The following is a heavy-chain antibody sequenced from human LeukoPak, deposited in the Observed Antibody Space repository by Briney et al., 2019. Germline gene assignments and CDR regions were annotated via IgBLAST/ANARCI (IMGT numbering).Heavy chain of an antibody. Sequence: ASVKVSCKASGYTFTSCGISWVRQAPGQGLEWMGWISAYNGNTNYAQKLQGRVTMTTDTSTSTAYMELRSLRSDDTAVYYCARVSAAAGRHYYYGMDVWGQGTTVTVSS. J-gene: IGHJ6*02. V-gene: IGHV1-18*01. CDR2: ISAYNGNT. D-gene: IGHD6-13*01. CDR1: GYTFTSCG. CDR3: ARVSAAAGRHYYYGMDV.